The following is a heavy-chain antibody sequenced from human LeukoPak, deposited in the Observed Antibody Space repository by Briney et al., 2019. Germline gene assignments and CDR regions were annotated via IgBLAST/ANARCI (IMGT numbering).Heavy chain of an antibody. CDR3: ARGPDYVWGSYRQGSYYFDY. CDR2: IYTSGST. D-gene: IGHD3-16*02. CDR1: GGSISSGSYY. J-gene: IGHJ4*02. V-gene: IGHV4-61*02. Sequence: SETLSLTCTVSGGSISSGSYYWSWIRQPAGKGLEWIGRIYTSGSTNYNPSLKSRVTISVDTSKNQFSLKLSSVTAADTAVYYCARGPDYVWGSYRQGSYYFDYWGQGTLVTVSS.